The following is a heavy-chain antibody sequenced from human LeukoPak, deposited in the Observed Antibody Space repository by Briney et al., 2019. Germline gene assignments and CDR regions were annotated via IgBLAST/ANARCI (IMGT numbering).Heavy chain of an antibody. V-gene: IGHV3-74*01. Sequence: PGGSLRLSCAASGFTFSSYWMHWVRQAPGKGLVWVSRINSDGSSTSYADSVKGRFTISRDNSKNTLYLQMNSLRAEDTAVYYCAKDQTYGSMDVWGKGITVTVSS. CDR2: INSDGSST. CDR1: GFTFSSYW. CDR3: AKDQTYGSMDV. J-gene: IGHJ6*03. D-gene: IGHD4-17*01.